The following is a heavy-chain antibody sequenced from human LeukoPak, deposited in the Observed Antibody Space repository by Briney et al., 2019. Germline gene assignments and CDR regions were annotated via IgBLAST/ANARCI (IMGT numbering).Heavy chain of an antibody. CDR2: IYHSGST. V-gene: IGHV4-30-2*01. CDR1: GGSISSGGYY. CDR3: ARGRHYGSGSYYPPYYFDY. Sequence: SETLSLTCTVSGGSISSGGYYWSWIRQPPGKGLEWIGYIYHSGSTYYIPSLKSRVTISVDTSKNQFSLKLSSVTAADTAVYYCARGRHYGSGSYYPPYYFDYWGQGTLVTVSS. J-gene: IGHJ4*02. D-gene: IGHD3-10*01.